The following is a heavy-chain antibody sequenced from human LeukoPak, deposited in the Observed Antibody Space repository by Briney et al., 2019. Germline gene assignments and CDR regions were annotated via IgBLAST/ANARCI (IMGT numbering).Heavy chain of an antibody. V-gene: IGHV1-8*01. Sequence: MGWMNPNSGATGYAQRFQGRVTMTRTTSISTAYMDLSSLRSEDTAVYYCARGPNGGREFDYWGQGTLVTVSS. J-gene: IGHJ4*02. CDR3: ARGPNGGREFDY. D-gene: IGHD2-15*01. CDR2: MNPNSGAT.